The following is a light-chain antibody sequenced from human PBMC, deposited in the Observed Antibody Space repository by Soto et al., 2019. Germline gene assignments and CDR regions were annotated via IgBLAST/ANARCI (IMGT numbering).Light chain of an antibody. CDR2: DDS. J-gene: IGLJ1*01. CDR3: QVWDSSSDHPYYV. V-gene: IGLV3-21*02. Sequence: SYELTQPPSVSVAPGQTARISCGGNNIGSKSVHWYQQKPGQAPVLVVYDDSDRPSGIPERFSGSNSGNTATLTISRVEAGDEPDYYCQVWDSSSDHPYYVFGTGTKLTVL. CDR1: NIGSKS.